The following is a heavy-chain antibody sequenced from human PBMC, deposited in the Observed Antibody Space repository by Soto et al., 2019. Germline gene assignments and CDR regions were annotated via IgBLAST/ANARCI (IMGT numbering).Heavy chain of an antibody. V-gene: IGHV3-53*01. J-gene: IGHJ5*02. Sequence: GGSLRLSCAAAGFSVSTSHMNWVRQTPGKGLEWVSVIYSGGATYYAASVKGRFTISRDKSKNSVYLQMNSLRAEDTAVYYCARVGPYDPGSYMLRYNWFDPWGQGTLVTVSS. CDR1: GFSVSTSH. D-gene: IGHD3-10*01. CDR2: IYSGGAT. CDR3: ARVGPYDPGSYMLRYNWFDP.